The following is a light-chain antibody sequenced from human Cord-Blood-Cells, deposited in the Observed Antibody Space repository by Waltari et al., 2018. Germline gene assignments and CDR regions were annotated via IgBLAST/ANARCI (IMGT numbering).Light chain of an antibody. CDR2: EGS. V-gene: IGLV2-23*01. Sequence: QSALTQPASVSGSPGQSITISCTGTSSDVGSYNLVSWYQQNPGKAPKLMIYEGSKRPSGVSNRFSGSKSGNTASLTISGLQAEDEADYYCFSYAGSSTYVFGTGTKVTVL. CDR1: SSDVGSYNL. J-gene: IGLJ1*01. CDR3: FSYAGSSTYV.